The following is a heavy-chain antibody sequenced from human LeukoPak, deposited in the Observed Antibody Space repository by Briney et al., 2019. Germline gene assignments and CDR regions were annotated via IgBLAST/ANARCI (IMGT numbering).Heavy chain of an antibody. CDR3: ARGRGAVVPASLRYSSYFDY. V-gene: IGHV4-34*01. CDR2: INHSGSI. D-gene: IGHD2-2*01. Sequence: SETLSLTCAVYGGSFSGYYWSWIRQPPGKGLEWIGEINHSGSINYNPSLKSRVTISVDTSKNQFSLKLSSVTAADTAVYYCARGRGAVVPASLRYSSYFDYWGQGTLVTVSS. CDR1: GGSFSGYY. J-gene: IGHJ4*02.